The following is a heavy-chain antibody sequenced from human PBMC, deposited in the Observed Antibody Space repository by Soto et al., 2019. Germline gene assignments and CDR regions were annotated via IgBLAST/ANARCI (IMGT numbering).Heavy chain of an antibody. CDR3: ARESEDLTSNFDY. CDR1: GFTFTSYS. V-gene: IGHV3-21*06. J-gene: IGHJ4*02. CDR2: ISSTTNYI. Sequence: PWGSPRLSCAASGFTFTSYSMNWVRQAPGKGLEWVSSISSTTNYIYYGDSMKGRFTISRDNAKNSLYLEMNSLRAEDTAVYYCARESEDLTSNFDYWGQGTLLTVSS.